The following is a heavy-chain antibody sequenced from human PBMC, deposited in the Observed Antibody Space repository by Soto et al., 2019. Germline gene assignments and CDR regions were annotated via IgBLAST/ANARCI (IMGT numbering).Heavy chain of an antibody. CDR1: GGSISSYY. CDR2: IYYSGST. CDR3: ARAKAPLYSSSWYWFDP. J-gene: IGHJ5*02. V-gene: IGHV4-59*08. Sequence: QVQLQESGPGLVKPSETLSLTCTVSGGSISSYYWSWIRQPPGKGLEWIGYIYYSGSTNYNPALKSRVTRSVDTSKNQFSLKLSSVNAADTAVYYCARAKAPLYSSSWYWFDPWGQGTLVTVSS. D-gene: IGHD6-13*01.